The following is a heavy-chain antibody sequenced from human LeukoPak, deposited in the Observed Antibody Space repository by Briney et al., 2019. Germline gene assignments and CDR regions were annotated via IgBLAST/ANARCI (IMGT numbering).Heavy chain of an antibody. Sequence: SETLSLICTVSGGSISSYYWSWIRQPPGKGLEWIGYIYHSGSTYYNPSLKSRVTISVDRSKNQFSLKLSSVTAADTAVYYCVRKSNDYSYFDYWGQGTLVTVSA. J-gene: IGHJ4*02. CDR2: IYHSGST. CDR1: GGSISSYY. D-gene: IGHD3-22*01. CDR3: VRKSNDYSYFDY. V-gene: IGHV4-59*04.